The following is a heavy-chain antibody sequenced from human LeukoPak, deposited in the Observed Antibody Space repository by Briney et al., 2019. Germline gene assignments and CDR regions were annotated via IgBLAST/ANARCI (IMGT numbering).Heavy chain of an antibody. CDR3: ARVLGYSSSWAYYYYYYMDV. Sequence: SETLSLTCTVSGGSISSSSYYWGWIRQPPGKGLEWIGSIYYSGSTYYNPSLKSRVTISVDTSKNQFSLKLSSVTAADTAVYYCARVLGYSSSWAYYYYYYMDVWGKGTTVTVSS. D-gene: IGHD6-13*01. CDR1: GGSISSSSYY. V-gene: IGHV4-39*07. CDR2: IYYSGST. J-gene: IGHJ6*03.